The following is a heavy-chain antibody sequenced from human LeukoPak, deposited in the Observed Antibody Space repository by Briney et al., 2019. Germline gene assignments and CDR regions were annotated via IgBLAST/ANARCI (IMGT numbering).Heavy chain of an antibody. CDR1: GYTFTSNY. CDR2: IHPSGGNT. J-gene: IGHJ4*02. D-gene: IGHD2-2*01. Sequence: ASVKVSCKASGYTFTSNYMHWVRQAPGQGLEWMGIIHPSGGNTNYAQKFQGRVAMARDTSTSTVYMELSSLRSEDTAIYYCARDCSSTRCQGPVFDNWGQGTLVTVSS. CDR3: ARDCSSTRCQGPVFDN. V-gene: IGHV1-46*01.